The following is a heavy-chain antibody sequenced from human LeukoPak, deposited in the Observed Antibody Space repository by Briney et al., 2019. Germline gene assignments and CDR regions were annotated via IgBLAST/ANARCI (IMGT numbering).Heavy chain of an antibody. V-gene: IGHV3-7*03. CDR1: AFIFSGHW. CDR3: ARDKIVGATNFDY. D-gene: IGHD1-26*01. CDR2: INQDGSQK. Sequence: PGGSLRLSCEGSAFIFSGHWMNWVRQTPGKGLEWVAHINQDGSQKYYVDSVKGRFTISRDNAKDSLYLQMNSLRAEDTAVYYCARDKIVGATNFDYWGQGTLVTVSS. J-gene: IGHJ4*02.